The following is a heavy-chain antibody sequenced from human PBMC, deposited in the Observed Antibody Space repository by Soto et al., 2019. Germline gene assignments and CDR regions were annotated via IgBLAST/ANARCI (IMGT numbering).Heavy chain of an antibody. J-gene: IGHJ5*02. CDR1: EGSGNVYY. CDR3: ARVRDWVDP. V-gene: IGHV4-34*01. CDR2: IDHSGYT. Sequence: PSETLSFTCAFSEGSGNVYYWDWIRQPPGKGLEWIGEIDHSGYTNYNPSLKSRVTISVDTSKNQFSLRLTSVTAADTAVYYCARVRDWVDPWGQGTMVTVSS.